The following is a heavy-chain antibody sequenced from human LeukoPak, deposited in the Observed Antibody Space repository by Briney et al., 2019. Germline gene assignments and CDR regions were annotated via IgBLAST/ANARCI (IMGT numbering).Heavy chain of an antibody. J-gene: IGHJ4*02. CDR2: IYYSGST. CDR3: ARRAAAGPSPFDY. V-gene: IGHV4-39*01. D-gene: IGHD6-13*01. CDR1: GVSISSSSYY. Sequence: SETLSLTCTVSGVSISSSSYYWGWIRQPPGKGLEWIGSIYYSGSTYYNPSLKSRIAISVYTSTNQFSLKLSSVTAADTAVYYCARRAAAGPSPFDYWGQGTLVTGSS.